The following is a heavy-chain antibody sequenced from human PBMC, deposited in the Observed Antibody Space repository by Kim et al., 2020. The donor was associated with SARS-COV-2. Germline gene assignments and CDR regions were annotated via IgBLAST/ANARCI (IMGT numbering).Heavy chain of an antibody. J-gene: IGHJ5*02. CDR1: GYIFTSYD. CDR3: ARRVRYGGGRWFDP. D-gene: IGHD2-15*01. CDR2: MNPNSGTT. V-gene: IGHV1-8*01. Sequence: ASVKVSCKASGYIFTSYDINWVRQATGQGLEWMGWMNPNSGTTGYAQKFQGRVTMTRNTSISTAYMELSSLRSEDTAVYYCARRVRYGGGRWFDPWGQGTLVTVSS.